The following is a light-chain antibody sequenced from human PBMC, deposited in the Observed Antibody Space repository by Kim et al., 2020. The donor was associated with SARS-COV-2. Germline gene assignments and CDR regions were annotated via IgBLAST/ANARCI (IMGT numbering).Light chain of an antibody. J-gene: IGKJ2*03. CDR2: GAS. Sequence: PGERATISGRASQSVSSSYLAGYQQKPGQARRRLSYGASSRATGIPDRFSGSGSGTDFTLTISRLEPEDFAVYYCQQYGSSPFMYSFGQGTKLEI. CDR1: QSVSSSY. V-gene: IGKV3-20*01. CDR3: QQYGSSPFMYS.